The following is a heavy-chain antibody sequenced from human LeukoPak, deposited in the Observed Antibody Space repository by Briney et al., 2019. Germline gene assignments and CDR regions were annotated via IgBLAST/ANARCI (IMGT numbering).Heavy chain of an antibody. D-gene: IGHD3-10*01. J-gene: IGHJ4*02. CDR2: ISDSGGYT. Sequence: GGSLRLSCAASGFTFSSFAMSWVRQAPGKGLEWVSGISDSGGYTYYADSVKGRFTISRDNSKDTLYLHMNSLRAEDTAVYYCAKLGNFASGSYSDWGQGTLVTVSS. CDR1: GFTFSSFA. CDR3: AKLGNFASGSYSD. V-gene: IGHV3-23*01.